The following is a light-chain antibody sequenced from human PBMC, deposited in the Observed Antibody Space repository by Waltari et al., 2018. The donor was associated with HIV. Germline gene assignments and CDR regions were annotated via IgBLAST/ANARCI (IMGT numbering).Light chain of an antibody. Sequence: QSALTQPASVPGSPGRSITFSCPVPSSDVGGYNNVPWYQQHPGKAPKLMIYDVSNRPSGVSYRFSGSKSGNTASLTISGLQAEDEADYYCSSYTTSSTWVFGGGTKLTVL. V-gene: IGLV2-14*01. CDR3: SSYTTSSTWV. CDR2: DVS. J-gene: IGLJ3*02. CDR1: SSDVGGYNN.